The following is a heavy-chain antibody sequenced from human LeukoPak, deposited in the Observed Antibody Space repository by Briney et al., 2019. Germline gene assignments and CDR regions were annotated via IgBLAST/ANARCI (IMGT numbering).Heavy chain of an antibody. Sequence: ASVKVSCKASGYTFTSYDINWVRQATGQGLEWMGWMNPNSGNTGYAQKLQGRVTMTRNTSISTAYMELSSLRSEDTAVYYCARAKRVVVVPAAMRYYYYMDVWGKGTTVTVSS. J-gene: IGHJ6*03. CDR3: ARAKRVVVVPAAMRYYYYMDV. D-gene: IGHD2-2*01. CDR1: GYTFTSYD. V-gene: IGHV1-8*01. CDR2: MNPNSGNT.